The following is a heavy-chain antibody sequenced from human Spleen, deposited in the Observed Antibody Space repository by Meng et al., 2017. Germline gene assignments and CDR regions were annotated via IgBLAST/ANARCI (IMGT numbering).Heavy chain of an antibody. J-gene: IGHJ4*02. CDR1: GGTFSSYA. Sequence: ASVKVSCKASGGTFSSYAISWVRQAPGQGLEWMGWISAYNGNTNYAQKLQGRVTMTTDTSTSTAYMELRSLRSDDTAVYYCARGYRGANYGTLDDWGQGTPVTVSS. CDR2: ISAYNGNT. V-gene: IGHV1-18*01. CDR3: ARGYRGANYGTLDD. D-gene: IGHD3-10*01.